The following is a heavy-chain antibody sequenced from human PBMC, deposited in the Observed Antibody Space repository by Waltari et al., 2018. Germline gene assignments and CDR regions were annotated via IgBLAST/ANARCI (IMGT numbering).Heavy chain of an antibody. CDR2: IYYRGST. V-gene: IGHV4-59*01. CDR3: ARLGYDFWSHSENWFDP. J-gene: IGHJ5*02. D-gene: IGHD3-3*01. Sequence: QVQLQESGPGLVKPSETLSLTCTVSGGSISSYYWSWIRQPPGKGLEWIGYIYYRGSTNYNPSLKSRVTRSVDTSKNQFSLKLSSVTAADTAVYYCARLGYDFWSHSENWFDPWGQGTLVTVSS. CDR1: GGSISSYY.